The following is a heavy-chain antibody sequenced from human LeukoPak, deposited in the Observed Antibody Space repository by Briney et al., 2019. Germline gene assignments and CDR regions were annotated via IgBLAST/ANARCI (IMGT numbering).Heavy chain of an antibody. CDR2: IWYDGSNK. D-gene: IGHD6-13*01. J-gene: IGHJ4*02. Sequence: PGGSLRLSCAASGFTFSIYGMHWVRQAPGKGLEWVAVIWYDGSNKYYADSVKGRFTISRDNSKNTLYLQMNSLRAEDTAVYYCARDLGQLDFDYWGQGTLVTVSS. V-gene: IGHV3-33*08. CDR3: ARDLGQLDFDY. CDR1: GFTFSIYG.